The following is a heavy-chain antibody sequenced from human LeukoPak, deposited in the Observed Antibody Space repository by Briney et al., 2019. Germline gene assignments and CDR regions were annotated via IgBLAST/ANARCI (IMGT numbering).Heavy chain of an antibody. CDR2: IIPILGIA. V-gene: IGHV1-69*04. CDR1: GGTFSSYA. CDR3: AREHSSGWYVF. D-gene: IGHD6-19*01. Sequence: ASVKVSCKASGGTFSSYAISWVRQAPGQGLEWMGRIIPILGIANYAQKFQGRVTMTRDTSTSTVYMELSSLRSEDTAVYYCAREHSSGWYVFWGQGTLVTVSS. J-gene: IGHJ4*02.